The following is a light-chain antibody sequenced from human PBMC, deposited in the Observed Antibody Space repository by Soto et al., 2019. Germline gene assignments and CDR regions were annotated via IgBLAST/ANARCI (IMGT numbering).Light chain of an antibody. CDR2: DAS. CDR1: QSVSNY. CDR3: QQRGNWPLT. V-gene: IGKV3-11*01. Sequence: EIVLTQSPATLSLSPGERATLSCRASQSVSNYLAWYQQKPGQAPRLLIYDASNRATGIPARFSGSGSGTDFTLPISSLEPEDFAVYYCQQRGNWPLTFGQGTRLEIK. J-gene: IGKJ5*01.